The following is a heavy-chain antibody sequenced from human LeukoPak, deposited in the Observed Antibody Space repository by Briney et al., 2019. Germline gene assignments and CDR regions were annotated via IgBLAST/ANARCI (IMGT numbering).Heavy chain of an antibody. CDR1: GFTFSSYA. CDR3: AKMNSPPRYYDFWSGYYFDY. D-gene: IGHD3-3*01. J-gene: IGHJ4*02. Sequence: GGSLRLSCAASGFTFSSYAMSWVRQAPGKGLEWVSAISGSGGSTYYADSVKGRFTISRDNSKNTLYLQMNSLRAEDTAVYYCAKMNSPPRYYDFWSGYYFDYWGQGTLVTVSS. CDR2: ISGSGGST. V-gene: IGHV3-23*01.